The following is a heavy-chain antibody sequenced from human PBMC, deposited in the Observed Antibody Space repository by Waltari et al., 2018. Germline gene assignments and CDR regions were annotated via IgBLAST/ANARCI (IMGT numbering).Heavy chain of an antibody. CDR1: GGSFSGYY. Sequence: QVQLQQWGAGLLKPSETLSLTCAVYGGSFSGYYWSWIRQPPGKGLEGIGEINHSGSTNYNPSLKSRVTISVDTSKNQFSLKLSSVTAADTAVYYCARGPRDFWSGYSPAEYFQHWGQGTLVTVSS. V-gene: IGHV4-34*01. CDR2: INHSGST. J-gene: IGHJ1*01. D-gene: IGHD3-3*01. CDR3: ARGPRDFWSGYSPAEYFQH.